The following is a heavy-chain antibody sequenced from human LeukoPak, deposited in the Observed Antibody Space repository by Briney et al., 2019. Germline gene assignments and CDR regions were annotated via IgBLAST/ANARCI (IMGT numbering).Heavy chain of an antibody. CDR1: GGSISSNY. CDR3: ARDSSGYYSYFDY. D-gene: IGHD3-22*01. V-gene: IGHV4-59*01. J-gene: IGHJ4*02. Sequence: PSETLSLTCRVSGGSISSNYWSWIRQPPGKGLEWIGYIYYSGSTNYNPSLKSRVTISVDTSKNQFSLKLSSVTAADTAVYYCARDSSGYYSYFDYWGQGTLVTVSS. CDR2: IYYSGST.